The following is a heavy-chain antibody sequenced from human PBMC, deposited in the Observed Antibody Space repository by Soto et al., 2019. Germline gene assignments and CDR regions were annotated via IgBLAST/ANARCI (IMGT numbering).Heavy chain of an antibody. V-gene: IGHV5-10-1*01. D-gene: IGHD2-2*01. Sequence: PGESLKISCKGSGYSFTSYWISWVRQMPGKGLEWMGRIDPSDSYTNYSPSFQGHVTISADKSISTAYLQWSSLKASDTAMYYCARHYIVVVPAEDYYYYGMDVWGQGTTVTVSS. CDR2: IDPSDSYT. CDR1: GYSFTSYW. CDR3: ARHYIVVVPAEDYYYYGMDV. J-gene: IGHJ6*02.